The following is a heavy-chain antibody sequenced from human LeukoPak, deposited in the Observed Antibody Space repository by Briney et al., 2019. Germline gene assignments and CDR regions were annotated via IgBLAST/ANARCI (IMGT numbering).Heavy chain of an antibody. CDR1: GYTFTGYY. V-gene: IGHV1-2*02. Sequence: GASVKVSCKASGYTFTGYYMHWVRQAPGQGFEWMGWINPNDGDTNYAQKFQGRVTMTRDTSISTAHMEVSRLRSDDTAVYYCARANFLYCSSTTCLFDHWGQGTLVTVSS. J-gene: IGHJ4*02. CDR3: ARANFLYCSSTTCLFDH. D-gene: IGHD2-2*01. CDR2: INPNDGDT.